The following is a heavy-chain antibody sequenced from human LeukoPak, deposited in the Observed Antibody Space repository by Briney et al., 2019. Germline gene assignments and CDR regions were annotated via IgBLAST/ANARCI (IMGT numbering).Heavy chain of an antibody. CDR3: ARGVLEHSYYFDY. CDR1: GGSFSGYY. V-gene: IGHV4-34*01. Sequence: SETLSLTCAVYGGSFSGYYWGWIRQPPGKGLEWIGEINHSGSTNYNPSLKSRVTISVDTSKNQFSLKLSSVTAADTAVYYCARGVLEHSYYFDYWGQGTLVTVSS. CDR2: INHSGST. D-gene: IGHD3-3*01. J-gene: IGHJ4*02.